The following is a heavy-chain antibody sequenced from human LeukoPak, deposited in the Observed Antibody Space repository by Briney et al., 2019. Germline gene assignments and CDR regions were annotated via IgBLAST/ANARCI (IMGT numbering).Heavy chain of an antibody. CDR1: GFTFSDAW. V-gene: IGHV3-7*03. CDR2: IKQDGSEK. Sequence: GGSLRLSCAASGFTFSDAWMSWVRQAPGKGLEWVANIKQDGSEKYYVDSVKGRFTISRDNAKNSLYLQMNSLRAEDTAVYYCVREEDYYYGMDVWGQGTTVTVSS. CDR3: VREEDYYYGMDV. J-gene: IGHJ6*02.